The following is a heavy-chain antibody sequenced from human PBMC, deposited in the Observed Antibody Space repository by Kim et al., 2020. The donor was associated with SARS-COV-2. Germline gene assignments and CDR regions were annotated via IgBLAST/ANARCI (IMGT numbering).Heavy chain of an antibody. V-gene: IGHV4-31*03. Sequence: SETLSLTCTVSGGSISSGGYYWSWIRQHPGKGLEWIGYIYYSGSTYYNPSLKSRVTISVDTSKNQFSLKLSSVTAADTAVYYCARVPARYSVPRDAFDIWGQGTMVTVSS. CDR3: ARVPARYSVPRDAFDI. D-gene: IGHD2-15*01. J-gene: IGHJ3*02. CDR1: GGSISSGGYY. CDR2: IYYSGST.